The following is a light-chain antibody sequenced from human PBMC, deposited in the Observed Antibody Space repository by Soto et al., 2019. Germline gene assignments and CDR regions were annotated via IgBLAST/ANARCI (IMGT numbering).Light chain of an antibody. CDR3: GTWDSSLTAVYV. CDR1: SSNIGKNF. J-gene: IGLJ1*01. V-gene: IGLV1-51*01. CDR2: DSD. Sequence: QSVLTQPPSVSAAPGQKVTISCSGASSNIGKNFVSWYQQLPGTAPKLLIYDSDKQPSGIPDRFSGSKSGTSATLGITGLQTGDEADYYCGTWDSSLTAVYVFGTGTKVTVL.